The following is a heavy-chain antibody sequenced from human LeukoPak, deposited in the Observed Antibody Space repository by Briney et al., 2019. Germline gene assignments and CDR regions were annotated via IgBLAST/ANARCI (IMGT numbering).Heavy chain of an antibody. CDR3: AREAPTVTNPLYY. V-gene: IGHV3-21*01. CDR2: ISSSSSYI. J-gene: IGHJ4*02. CDR1: GFTFSSYS. Sequence: GGSLRLSCAASGFTFSSYSMNWVRQAPGKGLEWVSSISSSSSYIYYADSVKGRFTISRDNAKNSLYLQMNSLRAEDTAVYYCAREAPTVTNPLYYWGQGTLVTVSS. D-gene: IGHD4-17*01.